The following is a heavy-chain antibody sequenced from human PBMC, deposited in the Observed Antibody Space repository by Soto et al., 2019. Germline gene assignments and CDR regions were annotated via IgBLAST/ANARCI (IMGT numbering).Heavy chain of an antibody. D-gene: IGHD2-2*01. CDR2: IIPISGTA. CDR1: GGTFSSYA. J-gene: IGHJ6*02. V-gene: IGHV1-69*01. CDR3: ARSQGSSTSVEMYYYYCYGMDV. Sequence: QVQLVQSGAEVKKPGSSVKVSCTASGGTFSSYAISWVRQAPGQGLEWMGGIIPISGTANYAQKFQGRVTITADESTSTAYMELSSLRSEDTAVYYCARSQGSSTSVEMYYYYCYGMDVWGQGTTVTVSS.